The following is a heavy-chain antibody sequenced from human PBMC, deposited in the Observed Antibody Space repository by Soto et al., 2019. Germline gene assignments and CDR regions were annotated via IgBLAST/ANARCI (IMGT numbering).Heavy chain of an antibody. J-gene: IGHJ6*02. CDR1: GGTFSSYA. CDR2: IIPIFGTA. V-gene: IGHV1-69*01. CDR3: AKFIVLGGSEHQPHYYYCGMDV. D-gene: IGHD3-16*02. Sequence: QVQLVQSGAEVKKPGSSVKVSCKASGGTFSSYAISWLRQAPGQGLEWMGGIIPIFGTANYAQKFQGRVTITANESTSTAYMGLSSLSSEDTALYYCAKFIVLGGSEHQPHYYYCGMDVWGQGTTVTVSS.